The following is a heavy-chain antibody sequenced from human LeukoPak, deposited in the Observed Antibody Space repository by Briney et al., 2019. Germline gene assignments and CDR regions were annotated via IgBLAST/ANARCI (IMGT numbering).Heavy chain of an antibody. V-gene: IGHV3-13*01. Sequence: AGGSLRLSCAASGFTFSSSDMHWVRQVTGKGLEWVSAIGTAGDTYYPGSAKGRFTISRENAKNSLYLQMNSMRAGDTAVYYCARDRKPPRIVVAIGGSGAFDIWGQGTMVTVSS. CDR2: IGTAGDT. CDR1: GFTFSSSD. D-gene: IGHD3-22*01. CDR3: ARDRKPPRIVVAIGGSGAFDI. J-gene: IGHJ3*02.